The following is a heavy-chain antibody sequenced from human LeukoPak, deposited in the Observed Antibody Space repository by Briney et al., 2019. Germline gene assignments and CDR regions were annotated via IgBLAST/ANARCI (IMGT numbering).Heavy chain of an antibody. Sequence: GESLKISCNVSGYXFSSYWIGWVRQMPGKGLEWIGRIDPTDSYTNYSPSFEGHVTISADKSISTAYLQWSSLKASDTAMYYCARARANAFDIWGQGTMVTVCS. CDR1: GYXFSSYW. V-gene: IGHV5-10-1*01. J-gene: IGHJ3*02. CDR2: IDPTDSYT. CDR3: ARARANAFDI.